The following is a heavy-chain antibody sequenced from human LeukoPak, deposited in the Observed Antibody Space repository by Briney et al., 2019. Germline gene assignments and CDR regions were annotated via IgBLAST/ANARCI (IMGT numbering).Heavy chain of an antibody. V-gene: IGHV3-9*01. Sequence: GGSLRLSCTPSGFTFDDYAIHWVRQAPGKGLEWVSAISWNGGSIGYADSVKGRFTISRDNAKNSVYLQMNSLRAEDTALYYCAKDVDWFSYGMDVWGQGTTVTVSS. J-gene: IGHJ6*02. CDR1: GFTFDDYA. D-gene: IGHD3-9*01. CDR2: ISWNGGSI. CDR3: AKDVDWFSYGMDV.